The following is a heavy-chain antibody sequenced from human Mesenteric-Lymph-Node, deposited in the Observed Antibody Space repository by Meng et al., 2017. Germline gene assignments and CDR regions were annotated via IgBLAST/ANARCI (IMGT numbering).Heavy chain of an antibody. CDR3: ARGERGSYFEY. Sequence: QVQLGESVGGLVKPGGSLRLSCAGSGFTYSYYYMSWIRQAPEKGLEWVSYISSTGATIYYADSVKGRFTISRDNAKNSLYLQMNSLRAEDTAVYYCARGERGSYFEYWGQGALVTVSS. CDR2: ISSTGATI. CDR1: GFTYSYYY. D-gene: IGHD1-1*01. V-gene: IGHV3-11*04. J-gene: IGHJ4*02.